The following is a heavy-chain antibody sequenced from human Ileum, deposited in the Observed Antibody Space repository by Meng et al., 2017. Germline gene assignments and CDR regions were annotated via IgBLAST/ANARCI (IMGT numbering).Heavy chain of an antibody. V-gene: IGHV4-30-4*01. Sequence: QVQLQESGPGLVKPSQTLSLTGTVSGGSISSGDYDWSWIRQPPGKGLEWIGYIYYSGSTYYNPSLKSRLTISVDTSKNQFSLKLSSVTAADTAVYYCTRDRDSSGYYPYWGQGTLVTVSS. J-gene: IGHJ4*02. CDR3: TRDRDSSGYYPY. D-gene: IGHD3-22*01. CDR2: IYYSGST. CDR1: GGSISSGDYD.